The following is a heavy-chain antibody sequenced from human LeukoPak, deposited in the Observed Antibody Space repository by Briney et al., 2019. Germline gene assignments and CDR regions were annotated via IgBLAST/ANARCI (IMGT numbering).Heavy chain of an antibody. J-gene: IGHJ4*02. D-gene: IGHD3-3*01. CDR2: ISSSSSTI. Sequence: PGGSLRLSCAASGFTFSSYSMNWVRQAPGKGLEWVSYISSSSSTIYYADSVKGRFTISRDNAKNSLYLQMNSLRAEDTAVYYCAREYYDFWSGYQYYFDYWGQGTLVTVSS. CDR3: AREYYDFWSGYQYYFDY. V-gene: IGHV3-48*01. CDR1: GFTFSSYS.